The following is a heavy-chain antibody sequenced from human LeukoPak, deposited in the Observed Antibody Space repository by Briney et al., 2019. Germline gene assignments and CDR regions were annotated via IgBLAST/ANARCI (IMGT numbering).Heavy chain of an antibody. CDR2: TYHRPKWYN. D-gene: IGHD1-26*01. Sequence: SQTLSLTCAISGDSVSSNSAAWHWIRQSPSRGLEWLGSTYHRPKWYNDYALSVKSRISVNPDTPKNQFSLQLSSVTPEDTAVYYCARGGSYSFDYWGQGTLVTVSS. CDR3: ARGGSYSFDY. CDR1: GDSVSSNSAA. J-gene: IGHJ4*02. V-gene: IGHV6-1*01.